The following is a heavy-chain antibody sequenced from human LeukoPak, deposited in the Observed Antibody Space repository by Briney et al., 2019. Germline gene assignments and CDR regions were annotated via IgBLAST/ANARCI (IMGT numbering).Heavy chain of an antibody. Sequence: GGSLRLSCAASGFTFSSYAMNWVRQAPGKGLEWVSSISSSSSYIYYADSVKGRFTISRDNAKNSLYLQMNSLRAEDTAVYYCARDVRTPATLWFGESWGQGTLVTVSS. CDR2: ISSSSSYI. D-gene: IGHD3-10*01. J-gene: IGHJ5*02. CDR3: ARDVRTPATLWFGES. V-gene: IGHV3-21*01. CDR1: GFTFSSYA.